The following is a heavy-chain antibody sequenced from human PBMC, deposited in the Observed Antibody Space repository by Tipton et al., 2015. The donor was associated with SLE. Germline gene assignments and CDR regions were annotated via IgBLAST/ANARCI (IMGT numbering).Heavy chain of an antibody. CDR3: ALHSGSSLED. Sequence: GLVKPSETLSLTCSVSGVSISSHYWNWIRQTPGKGLEWIGRIYTSGRTDYNPSLERRVTISTDMSKNQFSLTLTSVTAADTATYYCALHSGSSLEDWGQGTLVTVSS. J-gene: IGHJ4*02. V-gene: IGHV4-4*07. D-gene: IGHD1-26*01. CDR2: IYTSGRT. CDR1: GVSISSHY.